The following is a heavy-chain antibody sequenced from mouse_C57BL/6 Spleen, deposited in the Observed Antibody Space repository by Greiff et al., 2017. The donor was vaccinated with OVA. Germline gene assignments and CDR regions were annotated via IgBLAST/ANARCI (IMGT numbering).Heavy chain of an antibody. D-gene: IGHD1-2*01. CDR3: ARNRLYPWYFDV. Sequence: EVQVVESGGGLVQPGGSLKLSCAASGFTFSDYGMAWVRQAPRKGPEWVAFISNLAYSIYYADTVTGRFTISSENAKNNLYLEMSSLRSEDTAMYYCARNRLYPWYFDVWGTGTTVTVSS. CDR2: ISNLAYSI. V-gene: IGHV5-15*01. CDR1: GFTFSDYG. J-gene: IGHJ1*03.